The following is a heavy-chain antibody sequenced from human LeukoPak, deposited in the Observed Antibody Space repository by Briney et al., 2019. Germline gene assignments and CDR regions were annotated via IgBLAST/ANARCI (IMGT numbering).Heavy chain of an antibody. V-gene: IGHV4-34*01. CDR3: ARPNNPNSSGWYVKF. D-gene: IGHD6-19*01. CDR1: GGSFSGYY. Sequence: SEALSLTCAVYGGSFSGYYWSWIRQPPGKGLEWIGEINHSGSTYYNPSLKSRVTISVDTSKNQFSLNLRSVTAADTAVYYCARPNNPNSSGWYVKFWGQGTLVTVSS. CDR2: INHSGST. J-gene: IGHJ4*02.